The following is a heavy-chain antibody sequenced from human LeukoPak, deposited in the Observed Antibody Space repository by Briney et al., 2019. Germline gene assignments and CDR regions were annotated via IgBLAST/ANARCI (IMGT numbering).Heavy chain of an antibody. D-gene: IGHD5-12*01. Sequence: GGSLRLSCAASGFTFSNYWMTWVRPAPGKGLEWVAHINQDGSEEHYMDSAKARFTISRDNAKNSLSLQMNSLRAEDTAVYYCVRDGGVSGYDLLDYWGQGTLVTVSS. CDR2: INQDGSEE. CDR1: GFTFSNYW. J-gene: IGHJ4*02. CDR3: VRDGGVSGYDLLDY. V-gene: IGHV3-7*01.